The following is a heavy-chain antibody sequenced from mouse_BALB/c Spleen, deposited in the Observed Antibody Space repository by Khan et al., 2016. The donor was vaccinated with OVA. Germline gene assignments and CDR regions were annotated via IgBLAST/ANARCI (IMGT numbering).Heavy chain of an antibody. CDR1: GYGFSNYL. CDR2: IYPGDGNT. V-gene: IGHV1-80*01. CDR3: ARSGYDYFAY. Sequence: QVQLQQSGAELVRPGSSVKISCKASGYGFSNYLLNWVKQGPGQGLEWIGQIYPGDGNTNYNGKFKDKATLTVDKSSSTAYMQPRSPTPEDAAVYFSARSGYDYFAYWSQGTLVT. D-gene: IGHD2-14*01. J-gene: IGHJ3*01.